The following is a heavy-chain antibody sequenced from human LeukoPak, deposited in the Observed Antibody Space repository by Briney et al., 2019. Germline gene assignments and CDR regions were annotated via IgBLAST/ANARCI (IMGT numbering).Heavy chain of an antibody. D-gene: IGHD4-23*01. CDR2: ISFDGSNK. CDR3: ARARYGGNWGELAY. J-gene: IGHJ4*02. V-gene: IGHV3-30*04. Sequence: GGSLRLSCAVSGFAFSSYSMHWVRQPPGKGLEGVAVISFDGSNKYYADSVKGRFTISRDNSKNTLYLQTNSLRTEDTAVYYCARARYGGNWGELAYWGQGTLVTVSS. CDR1: GFAFSSYS.